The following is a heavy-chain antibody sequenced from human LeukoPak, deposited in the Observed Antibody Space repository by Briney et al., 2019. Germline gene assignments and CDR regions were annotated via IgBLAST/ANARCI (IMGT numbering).Heavy chain of an antibody. CDR1: GLTFSSYA. J-gene: IGHJ4*02. D-gene: IGHD2-2*01. V-gene: IGHV3-23*01. CDR3: AKPTRGYCSSISCLMGGNYFDY. CDR2: ISGSGGST. Sequence: PGGSLRLSCAASGLTFSSYAMSWVRQAPGKGLEWVSAISGSGGSTYYADSVKGRFTISRDNSKNTLYLQMNSLRAEDTAVYYCAKPTRGYCSSISCLMGGNYFDYWGQGTLVTVSS.